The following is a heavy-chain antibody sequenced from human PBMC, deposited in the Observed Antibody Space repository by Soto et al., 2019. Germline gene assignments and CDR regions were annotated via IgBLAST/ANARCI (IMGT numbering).Heavy chain of an antibody. CDR3: ARRDSHGYFRYFDN. CDR2: TNGNLGTG. J-gene: IGHJ4*02. D-gene: IGHD4-17*01. Sequence: QVQLVQSGADVKRPGSSVKVSCTASGGTFSSYPISWVRQAPGQGLEWMGGTNGNLGTGNYAQKFRGRLTITTDISTTTVYMELSSLTSEDTAVYYCARRDSHGYFRYFDNWGQGTLVTVSS. V-gene: IGHV1-69*06. CDR1: GGTFSSYP.